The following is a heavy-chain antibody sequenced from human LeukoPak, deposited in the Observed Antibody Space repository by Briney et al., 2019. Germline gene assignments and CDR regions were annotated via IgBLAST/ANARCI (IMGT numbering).Heavy chain of an antibody. J-gene: IGHJ4*02. Sequence: PGGSLRLSCAASGFTFSSYGMHWVRQAPGKGLEWVAFIRYDGSNKYYADSVKGRFTISRDNSKNTLYLQMNSLRAEDTAVYYCAKVFLGYCSSTSCSGFDYWGQGTLVTVSS. CDR1: GFTFSSYG. CDR2: IRYDGSNK. CDR3: AKVFLGYCSSTSCSGFDY. V-gene: IGHV3-30*02. D-gene: IGHD2-2*01.